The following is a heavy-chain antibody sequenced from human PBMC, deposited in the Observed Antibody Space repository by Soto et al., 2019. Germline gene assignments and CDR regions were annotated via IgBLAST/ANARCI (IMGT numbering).Heavy chain of an antibody. CDR1: GGTFSSYS. CDR2: IIPILGIA. V-gene: IGHV1-69*08. CDR3: ARDLPPPYSGSYFWFDP. Sequence: QVQLVQSGAEVKKPGSSVKVSCKASGGTFSSYSISWVRQAPGQGLEWMGRIIPILGIANYAQKFQGRVTITADKSTSTAYMELSSLRSEDTAVYYCARDLPPPYSGSYFWFDPWGQGTLVTVSS. J-gene: IGHJ5*02. D-gene: IGHD1-26*01.